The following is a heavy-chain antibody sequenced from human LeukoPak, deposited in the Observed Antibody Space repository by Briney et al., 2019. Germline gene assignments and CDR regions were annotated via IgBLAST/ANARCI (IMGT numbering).Heavy chain of an antibody. D-gene: IGHD3-22*01. CDR2: ISHDGSNK. J-gene: IGHJ5*02. CDR3: ASAWHLGIVVVMLDP. V-gene: IGHV3-30*03. CDR1: GFSFSSYG. Sequence: GGSLRLSCAASGFSFSSYGMHWVRQAPGKGLEGVAVISHDGSNKYYADSVKGRFTISRDNSKNTLYLQMNSLRVEDTAVYYCASAWHLGIVVVMLDPWGQGTLVTVSS.